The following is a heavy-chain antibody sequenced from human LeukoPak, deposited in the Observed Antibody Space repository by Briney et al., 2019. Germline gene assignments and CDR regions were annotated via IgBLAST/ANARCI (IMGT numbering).Heavy chain of an antibody. CDR2: IYYSGST. CDR1: GGSVSSGSYY. D-gene: IGHD2-2*01. Sequence: PSETLSLTCTVSGGSVSSGSYYWSWIQQPPGKGLEWIGYIYYSGSTNYNPSLKSRVTISVDTSKNQFSLKLSSVTAADTAVYYCARELGYCSSTSCRNHDAFDIWGQGTMVTVSS. CDR3: ARELGYCSSTSCRNHDAFDI. J-gene: IGHJ3*02. V-gene: IGHV4-61*01.